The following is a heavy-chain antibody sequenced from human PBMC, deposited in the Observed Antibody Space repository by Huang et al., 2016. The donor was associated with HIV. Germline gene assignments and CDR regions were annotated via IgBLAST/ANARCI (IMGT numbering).Heavy chain of an antibody. D-gene: IGHD3-16*01. CDR1: KFTFSDHG. Sequence: QVQLVESGGGVVQSGRSLRLSCAASKFTFSDHGMHWVRQAPGKGLEWVAVISYDGSNKNYIYSVKGRFTNARDNSKNTLYLQMNSLGPDDTAVYVCAKDLDTRLVIGLNYFFYAMDVWGQGTTVTVSS. J-gene: IGHJ6*01. CDR3: AKDLDTRLVIGLNYFFYAMDV. V-gene: IGHV3-30*18. CDR2: ISYDGSNK.